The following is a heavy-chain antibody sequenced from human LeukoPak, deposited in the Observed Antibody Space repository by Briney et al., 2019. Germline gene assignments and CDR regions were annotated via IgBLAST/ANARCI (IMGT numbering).Heavy chain of an antibody. D-gene: IGHD6-13*01. V-gene: IGHV4-59*01. Sequence: SETLSLTCTVSGGSISSYYWSWIRQPPGKGLEWIGYIYYSGTTNYNPSLKSRVTISVDTSKNQFSLKLSSVTAADTAVYYCARGVYIAAAQYGYWGQGTLITVSS. CDR2: IYYSGTT. CDR3: ARGVYIAAAQYGY. J-gene: IGHJ4*02. CDR1: GGSISSYY.